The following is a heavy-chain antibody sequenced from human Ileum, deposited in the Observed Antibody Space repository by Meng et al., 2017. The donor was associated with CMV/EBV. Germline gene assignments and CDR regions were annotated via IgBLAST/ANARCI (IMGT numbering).Heavy chain of an antibody. Sequence: GGSLRLSCAASGFTFSSYAMHWVRQAPGKGLEWVAVISYDGSNKYYADSVKGRFTISRDNSKNTMYLQMNSLSAEDTAVSYCARDSTPYYGFWSGYYTDFQHWGQGTLVTVSS. D-gene: IGHD3-3*01. J-gene: IGHJ1*01. CDR1: GFTFSSYA. CDR2: ISYDGSNK. CDR3: ARDSTPYYGFWSGYYTDFQH. V-gene: IGHV3-30*04.